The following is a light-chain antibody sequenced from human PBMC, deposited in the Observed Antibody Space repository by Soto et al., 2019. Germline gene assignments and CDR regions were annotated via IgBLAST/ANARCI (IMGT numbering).Light chain of an antibody. V-gene: IGKV3-15*01. J-gene: IGKJ1*01. Sequence: EIVMTQSPATLSVSPGERATLSCRASQSVSSNLAWFQQKPGQAPRLLIYGTSTRATGIPAKFSGSGSGTEFTLTITSLQSEDFAVYYCQQYNTWHSWTFGQGTKWISN. CDR3: QQYNTWHSWT. CDR1: QSVSSN. CDR2: GTS.